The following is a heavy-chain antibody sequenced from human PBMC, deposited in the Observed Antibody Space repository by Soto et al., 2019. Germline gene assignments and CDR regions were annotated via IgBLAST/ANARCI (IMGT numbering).Heavy chain of an antibody. CDR3: SIMLCDFWGAAHRTSPLRY. CDR1: GFTFSSYG. V-gene: IGHV3-30*03. CDR2: ISYDGNNI. J-gene: IGHJ4*02. D-gene: IGHD3-3*01. Sequence: QVQLVDSGGGVVQPGRSLRLSCAASGFTFSSYGIHWVRQAPGKGLEWVAVISYDGNNIDYADSVKGRFTISRDDSKRKLYLQMHSVGGEYTAGYYGSIMLCDFWGAAHRTSPLRYLGQGSLVTVS.